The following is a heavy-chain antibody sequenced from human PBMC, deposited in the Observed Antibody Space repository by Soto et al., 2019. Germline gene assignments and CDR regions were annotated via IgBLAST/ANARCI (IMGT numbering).Heavy chain of an antibody. CDR1: GFTLSGYA. V-gene: IGHV3-64*01. CDR3: ARRARPDFYYMDV. Sequence: PGGSLRLSCAASGFTLSGYAMGWVRQAPGKGLEYVSGISSNGVGTYYANSVQGRFTSARDNSKNTVYLQMGSLSPEAMAVYYCARRARPDFYYMDVWGKGTTVTVSS. D-gene: IGHD6-6*01. J-gene: IGHJ6*03. CDR2: ISSNGVGT.